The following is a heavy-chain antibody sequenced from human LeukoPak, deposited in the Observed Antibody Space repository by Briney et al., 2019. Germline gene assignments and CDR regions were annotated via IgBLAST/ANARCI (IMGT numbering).Heavy chain of an antibody. J-gene: IGHJ4*02. V-gene: IGHV3-23*01. CDR2: ISGSGGST. D-gene: IGHD3-10*01. Sequence: GGSLRLSCAASGFTFSSYAMSWVRQAPGKGLEWVSGISGSGGSTYYADSVKGRFTISRDNSKNTLYLQMNSLRDEDTAVYYCARYYYGSGRLYYFDYWGQGTLVTVSS. CDR1: GFTFSSYA. CDR3: ARYYYGSGRLYYFDY.